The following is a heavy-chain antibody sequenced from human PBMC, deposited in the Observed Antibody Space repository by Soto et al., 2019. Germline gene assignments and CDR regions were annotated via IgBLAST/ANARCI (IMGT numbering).Heavy chain of an antibody. D-gene: IGHD6-19*01. V-gene: IGHV3-7*01. Sequence: GGALRLSCVASVFTFGTYWMSWVRQAPGKGLEWVANTKQDGSENYYVDSVKGRFTISRDNAKNSLYLQMNSLRGDDTAVYYCARDKAVASHRFYYGMDVWGQGTTVTVSS. CDR3: ARDKAVASHRFYYGMDV. J-gene: IGHJ6*02. CDR1: VFTFGTYW. CDR2: TKQDGSEN.